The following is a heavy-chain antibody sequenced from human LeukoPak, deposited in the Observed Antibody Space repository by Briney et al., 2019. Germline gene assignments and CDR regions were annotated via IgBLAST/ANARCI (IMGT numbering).Heavy chain of an antibody. D-gene: IGHD1-26*01. CDR3: ARGDSGRYYFDY. V-gene: IGHV3-48*03. Sequence: GGSLRLSCAASGFTFSSYEMDWVRQAPGKGLEWVSYISSSGSTIYYADSVKGRFTISRDNAKNSLYLQMNSLRAEDTAVYYCARGDSGRYYFDYWGQGTLVTVSS. CDR1: GFTFSSYE. CDR2: ISSSGSTI. J-gene: IGHJ4*02.